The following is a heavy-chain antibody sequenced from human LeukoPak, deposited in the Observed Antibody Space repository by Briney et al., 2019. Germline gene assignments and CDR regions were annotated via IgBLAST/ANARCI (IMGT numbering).Heavy chain of an antibody. Sequence: GGSLRLTCAASGFTFSSYSMNWVRQAPGKGLEWVSSISSSSSYIYYADSVKGRFTISRDNAKNSLYLQMNSLRAEDTAVYYCARDLANQLDDYWGQGTLVTVSS. CDR3: ARDLANQLDDY. D-gene: IGHD2-2*01. V-gene: IGHV3-21*01. CDR1: GFTFSSYS. J-gene: IGHJ4*02. CDR2: ISSSSSYI.